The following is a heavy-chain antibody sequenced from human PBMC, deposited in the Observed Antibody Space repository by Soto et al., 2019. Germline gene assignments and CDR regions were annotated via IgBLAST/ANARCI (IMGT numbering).Heavy chain of an antibody. CDR2: ISSSSSTI. Sequence: EVQLVESGGGLVQPGGSLRLSCAASGFTFSSYSMNWVRQAPGKGLEWVSYISSSSSTIYYAESVKGRFTISRDNAKNSLYLQMNSLRDEDTAVYYCASCCSSSSGLGAFDIWGQGTMVTVSS. J-gene: IGHJ3*02. V-gene: IGHV3-48*02. CDR3: ASCCSSSSGLGAFDI. D-gene: IGHD6-6*01. CDR1: GFTFSSYS.